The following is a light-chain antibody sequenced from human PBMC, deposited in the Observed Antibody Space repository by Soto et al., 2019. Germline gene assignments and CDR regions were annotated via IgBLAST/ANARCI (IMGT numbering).Light chain of an antibody. V-gene: IGKV1-9*01. J-gene: IGKJ5*01. Sequence: QLTQSPSPLSASVGDRVTITCRASQGISGYLAWYQQKPWKAPKLLNYTASTLQSGVPSRFSGSGSGTDFTLTISSLQPEDFATYYCQQLNIYPLTFGQGTRLEI. CDR2: TAS. CDR3: QQLNIYPLT. CDR1: QGISGY.